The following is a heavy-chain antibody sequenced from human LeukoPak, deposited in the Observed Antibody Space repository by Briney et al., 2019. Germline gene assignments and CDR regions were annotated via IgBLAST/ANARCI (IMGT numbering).Heavy chain of an antibody. CDR3: AREDGVGYDILTGYYPIVY. V-gene: IGHV1-69*05. D-gene: IGHD3-9*01. CDR2: IIPIFGTA. Sequence: SVKVSCKASGGTFSSYAISWVRQAPGQGLEWMGRIIPIFGTANYAQKFQGRVTITTDESTSTACMELSSLRSEDTAVYYCAREDGVGYDILTGYYPIVYWGQGTLVTVSS. CDR1: GGTFSSYA. J-gene: IGHJ4*02.